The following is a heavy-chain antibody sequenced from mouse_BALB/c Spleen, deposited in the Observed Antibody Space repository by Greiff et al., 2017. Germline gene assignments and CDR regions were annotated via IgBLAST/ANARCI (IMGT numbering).Heavy chain of an antibody. J-gene: IGHJ2*01. CDR1: GFSLTSYG. Sequence: VKLMESGPGLVQPSQSLSITCTVSGFSLTSYGVHWVRQSPGKGLEWLGVIWSGGSTDYNAAFISRLSISKDNSKSQVFFKMNSLQANDTAIYYCARGGLLRFYFDYWGQGTTLTVSS. CDR2: IWSGGST. D-gene: IGHD2-3*01. V-gene: IGHV2-2*02. CDR3: ARGGLLRFYFDY.